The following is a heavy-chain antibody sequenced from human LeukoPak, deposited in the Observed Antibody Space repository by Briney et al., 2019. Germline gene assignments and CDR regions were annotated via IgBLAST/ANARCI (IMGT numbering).Heavy chain of an antibody. D-gene: IGHD3-10*01. V-gene: IGHV4-30-4*01. CDR2: IYYSGTT. Sequence: SQTLSLTCTVSGGSISSGDYYWSWIRQPPGKGLEWIGYIYYSGTTYYNPSLKSRVTVSVDTSKNQFSLKLTAVTAADTAVYFCARGPYGSGSYYWGQGTLVTVSS. CDR3: ARGPYGSGSYY. CDR1: GGSISSGDYY. J-gene: IGHJ4*02.